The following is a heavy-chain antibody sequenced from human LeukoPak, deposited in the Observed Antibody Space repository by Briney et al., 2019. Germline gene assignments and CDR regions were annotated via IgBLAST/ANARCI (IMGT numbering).Heavy chain of an antibody. V-gene: IGHV3-21*06. CDR2: ISGDSRYI. J-gene: IGHJ4*02. CDR1: GLTLCEYS. CDR3: ARGPFSSSWSEFDY. D-gene: IGHD6-13*01. Sequence: GGTLTLSPVASGLTLCEYSLNCGPQAPGQGLEWFSCISGDSRYIYYADSLKGRSTISRDNAQNSLYLHMNNLRAEDTAVYYCARGPFSSSWSEFDYWGQGTLVTVSS.